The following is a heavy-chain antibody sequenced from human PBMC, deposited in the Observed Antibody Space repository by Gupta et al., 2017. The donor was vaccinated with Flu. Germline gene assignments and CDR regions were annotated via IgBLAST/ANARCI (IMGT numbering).Heavy chain of an antibody. J-gene: IGHJ3*01. D-gene: IGHD6-19*01. CDR3: SAVATSPSEANYL. CDR2: IKRDGSEI. CDR1: GFTFSIYW. V-gene: IGHV3-7*01. Sequence: EVQLVESGGDLVQPGGSLRLSCAASGFTFSIYWMICVRRAPGKGLGWVANIKRDGSEIFYVDSVKGRFTSSTDNAKNLLYLQMNSLRAEDTAVYHCSAVATSPSEANYLWVQGTMVTVSS.